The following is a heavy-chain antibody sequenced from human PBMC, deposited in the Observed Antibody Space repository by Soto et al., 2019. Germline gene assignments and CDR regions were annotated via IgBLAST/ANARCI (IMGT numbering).Heavy chain of an antibody. Sequence: EVQLLESGGGLVQPGGSLRLSCAASGFTFSSYAMSWVRQAPGKGLECVSAISGSGGSTYYADSVKGRFTISRDNSKNTLYLQMNSLRAADTAVYYCAKNTNWNYGGGGYWGQGTLVTVSS. V-gene: IGHV3-23*01. CDR3: AKNTNWNYGGGGY. D-gene: IGHD1-7*01. CDR2: ISGSGGST. J-gene: IGHJ4*02. CDR1: GFTFSSYA.